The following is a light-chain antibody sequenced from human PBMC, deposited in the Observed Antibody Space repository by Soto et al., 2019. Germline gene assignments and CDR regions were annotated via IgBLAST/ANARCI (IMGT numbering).Light chain of an antibody. CDR3: SSYTSSSTPVV. CDR1: SSDVGGYNY. CDR2: EVS. V-gene: IGLV2-14*01. Sequence: QSALTQPASVSGSPGQSITISCTGTSSDVGGYNYVSWYQQHPGKAPKLMIYEVSNRPSGVSNRFSGSQSGNTASLTISGLQAEEEADYYCSSYTSSSTPVVFGGGTKLTVL. J-gene: IGLJ2*01.